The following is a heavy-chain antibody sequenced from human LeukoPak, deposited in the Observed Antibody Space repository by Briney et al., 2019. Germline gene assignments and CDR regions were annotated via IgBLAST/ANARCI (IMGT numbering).Heavy chain of an antibody. Sequence: GGSLGLSCAASGSTFSNYNMNWARQAPGKGLEWVSSISSSSSYIYYADSVRGRFTISRDNAKNSLYLQMISLRAEDTAVYYCARGRDGSQSPIDYWGQGTLVTVSS. CDR1: GSTFSNYN. V-gene: IGHV3-21*01. CDR3: ARGRDGSQSPIDY. J-gene: IGHJ4*02. D-gene: IGHD5-24*01. CDR2: ISSSSSYI.